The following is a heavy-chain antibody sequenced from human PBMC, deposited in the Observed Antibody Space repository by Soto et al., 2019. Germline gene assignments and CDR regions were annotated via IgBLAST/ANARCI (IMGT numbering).Heavy chain of an antibody. V-gene: IGHV4-30-2*02. CDR3: ARVLGYCSGGSCTLGKLRFDP. CDR2: IYHSGST. Sequence: SETLSLTCAVSGGSISSGGYSCNWIRQPPGKGLEWIGYIYHSGSTYYNPSLKSRVTISVDRSKNQLSLKLSSVTAADTAVYYCARVLGYCSGGSCTLGKLRFDPWGQGTLVTVSS. CDR1: GGSISSGGYS. J-gene: IGHJ5*02. D-gene: IGHD2-15*01.